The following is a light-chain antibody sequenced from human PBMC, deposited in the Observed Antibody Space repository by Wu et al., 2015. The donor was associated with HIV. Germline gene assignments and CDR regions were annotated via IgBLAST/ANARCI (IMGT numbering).Light chain of an antibody. V-gene: IGKV1-5*03. Sequence: GDKITITCRASASIAGLLAWYQQKPGKAPKLLIYQSSTLETEIPSRFSGSGSELTFTLTINNLQSDDFATYYCQQYNMYPWTFGQGTKVDI. CDR1: ASIAGL. CDR3: QQYNMYPWT. CDR2: QSS. J-gene: IGKJ1*01.